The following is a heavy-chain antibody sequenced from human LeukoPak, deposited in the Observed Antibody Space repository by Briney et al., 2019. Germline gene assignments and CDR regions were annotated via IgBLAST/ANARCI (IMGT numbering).Heavy chain of an antibody. CDR2: IYSGGST. CDR3: ARFGWFGELSSHGFDY. V-gene: IGHV3-66*01. D-gene: IGHD3-10*01. Sequence: GGSLRLSCAASGFTVSSNYMSWVRQAPGKGLEWVSVIYSGGSTYYADSVKGRFTISRDNSKNTLYLQMNSLRAEDTAVYYCARFGWFGELSSHGFDYWGQGTLVTVSS. CDR1: GFTVSSNY. J-gene: IGHJ4*02.